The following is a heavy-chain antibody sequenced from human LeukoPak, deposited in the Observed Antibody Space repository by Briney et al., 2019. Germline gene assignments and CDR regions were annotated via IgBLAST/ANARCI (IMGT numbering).Heavy chain of an antibody. CDR2: INDRGDNT. CDR3: ARDGYSYGRGYFDY. Sequence: PGGSLRLSCAGSGFNNYAMTWVRQAPGKGLEWVSGINDRGDNTYYADSVKGRFTISRDNSKNTLYLQMNSLRAEDTAVYYCARDGYSYGRGYFDYWGQGTLVTVSS. V-gene: IGHV3-23*01. CDR1: GFNNYA. D-gene: IGHD5-18*01. J-gene: IGHJ4*02.